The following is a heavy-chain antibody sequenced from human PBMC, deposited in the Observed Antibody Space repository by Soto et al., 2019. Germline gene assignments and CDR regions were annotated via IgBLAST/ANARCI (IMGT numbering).Heavy chain of an antibody. J-gene: IGHJ6*02. Sequence: DVQLVEKGGGLVQPGGSLSLSCAVSGFSSSSYAMNWVRQAPGKGLERVSFISSSVTTIYYADSVEGRFTISRDNAEHFLYLQMASLRDEDTAVYYCVRQGFCSGASCNHYFYYYAMDVWGHGTTVIGYS. CDR2: ISSSVTTI. V-gene: IGHV3-48*02. CDR3: VRQGFCSGASCNHYFYYYAMDV. CDR1: GFSSSSYA. D-gene: IGHD2-15*01.